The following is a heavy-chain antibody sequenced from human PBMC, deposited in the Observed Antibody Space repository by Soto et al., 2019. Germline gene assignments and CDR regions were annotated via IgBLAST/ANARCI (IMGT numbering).Heavy chain of an antibody. CDR3: ARASSGVLRYFVWLLTGGMDV. CDR1: GGTFSSYA. D-gene: IGHD3-9*01. J-gene: IGHJ6*02. CDR2: FIPIFGTA. Sequence: QVQLVQSGAEVKKPGSSVKFSCKASGGTFSSYAISWVRQAPGQGLEWMGGFIPIFGTANYAQKYQGRDTITADKSRSAAYMELSSLRSEDTAVYYCARASSGVLRYFVWLLTGGMDVWGQGTTVTVSS. V-gene: IGHV1-69*06.